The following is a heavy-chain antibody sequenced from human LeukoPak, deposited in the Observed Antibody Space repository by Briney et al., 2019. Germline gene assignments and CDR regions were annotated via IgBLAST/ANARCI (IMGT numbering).Heavy chain of an antibody. Sequence: GGSLRLSCAASGFTFSSYGMHWLRQAPGKGLEGVAFIRYDGSNKYYADSVKGRFTISRDNSKNTLYLQMNSLRAEDTAVYYCAKDSGYDSSSDYWGQGTLVTVSS. CDR1: GFTFSSYG. V-gene: IGHV3-30*02. CDR3: AKDSGYDSSSDY. D-gene: IGHD5-12*01. CDR2: IRYDGSNK. J-gene: IGHJ4*02.